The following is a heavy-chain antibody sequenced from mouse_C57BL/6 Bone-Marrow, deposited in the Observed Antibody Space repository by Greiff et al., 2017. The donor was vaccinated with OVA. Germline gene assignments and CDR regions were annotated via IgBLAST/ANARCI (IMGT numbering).Heavy chain of an antibody. Sequence: EVKLQESGPVLVKPGASVKMSCKASGYTFTDYYMNWVKQSHGKSLEWIGVINPYNGCTSYNQKFKGKATLTVDKSSSTAYMELNSLTSEDSAVYYCARLYYYGSSFYWGQGTTLTVSS. CDR3: ARLYYYGSSFY. V-gene: IGHV1-19*01. J-gene: IGHJ2*01. CDR1: GYTFTDYY. CDR2: INPYNGCT. D-gene: IGHD1-1*01.